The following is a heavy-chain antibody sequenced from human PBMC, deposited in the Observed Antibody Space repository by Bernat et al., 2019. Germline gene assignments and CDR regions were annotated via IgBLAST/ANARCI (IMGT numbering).Heavy chain of an antibody. CDR3: ARLMYYDFWSGYHTLDY. CDR1: GYTFTSYG. V-gene: IGHV1-18*01. CDR2: ISAYNGNT. D-gene: IGHD3-3*01. J-gene: IGHJ4*02. Sequence: QVQLVQSGAEVKKPGASVKVSCKASGYTFTSYGISWVRQAPGQGLEWMGWISAYNGNTNYAQKLQGRVTMTTDTSTSTAYMELRSLRSDDTAVYYCARLMYYDFWSGYHTLDYWGQGTLVTVSS.